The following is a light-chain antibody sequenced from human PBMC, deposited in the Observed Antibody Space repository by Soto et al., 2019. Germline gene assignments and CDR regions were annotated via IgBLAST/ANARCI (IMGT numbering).Light chain of an antibody. CDR3: CSYAGSYTLV. CDR1: MRDVGAYNL. J-gene: IGLJ2*01. CDR2: DVS. Sequence: QSALTQPASVSGSAGQSITISCSGTMRDVGAYNLVSWYQQHPGTAPKLMIYDVSKRPSGVPDRFSGSKSGNTASLTISGLQAEDEADYYCCSYAGSYTLVFGGGTKLTVL. V-gene: IGLV2-11*01.